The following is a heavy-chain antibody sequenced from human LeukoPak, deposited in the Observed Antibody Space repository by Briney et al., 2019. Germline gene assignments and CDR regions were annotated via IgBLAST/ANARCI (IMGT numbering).Heavy chain of an antibody. Sequence: SETLSLTCTVSGGSISSYYWGWIRQPPGKGLEWIGSIYYSGSTYYNPSLKSRVTISVDTSKNQFSLKLSSVTAADTAVYYCATLTYYYDSSGYYPIAFDVWGQGTMVTVSS. CDR2: IYYSGST. V-gene: IGHV4-39*07. CDR3: ATLTYYYDSSGYYPIAFDV. CDR1: GGSISSYY. D-gene: IGHD3-22*01. J-gene: IGHJ3*01.